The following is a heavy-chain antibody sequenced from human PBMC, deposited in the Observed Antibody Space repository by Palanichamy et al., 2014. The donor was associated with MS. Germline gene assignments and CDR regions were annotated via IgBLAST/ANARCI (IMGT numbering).Heavy chain of an antibody. CDR2: IYYTGST. J-gene: IGHJ6*03. D-gene: IGHD3-10*01. CDR1: SGSITSGASY. V-gene: IGHV4-31*03. CDR3: ARSVGFGSGTYYPPPYYYYMDV. Sequence: QVQLQESGPGLVKPSQTPSLTCTVSSGSITSGASYWSWVRQLPGKGLEWIGYIYYTGSTYYKPSLKSRLTISLDRSQNQFSLRLSSVTAADTAVYYCARSVGFGSGTYYPPPYYYYMDVWGNGTTVTVSS.